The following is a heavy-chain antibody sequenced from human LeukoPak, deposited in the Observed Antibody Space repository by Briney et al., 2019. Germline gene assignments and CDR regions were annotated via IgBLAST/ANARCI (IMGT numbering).Heavy chain of an antibody. CDR2: IYYSGST. V-gene: IGHV4-39*01. Sequence: SETLSLTCTVSGGSISSSSYYWGWIRQPPGKGLEWIGSIYYSGSTYYNPSLKSRVTISVDTSKNQFSLKLSFVTAADTAVYYCARHGVLEYPPTGWGQGTLVTVSS. D-gene: IGHD1-1*01. CDR1: GGSISSSSYY. CDR3: ARHGVLEYPPTG. J-gene: IGHJ4*02.